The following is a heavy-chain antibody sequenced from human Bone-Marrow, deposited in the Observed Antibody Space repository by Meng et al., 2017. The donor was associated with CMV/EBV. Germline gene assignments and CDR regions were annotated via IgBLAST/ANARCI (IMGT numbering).Heavy chain of an antibody. CDR1: GFTFSSYE. J-gene: IGHJ4*02. V-gene: IGHV3-9*01. Sequence: SLKISCAASGFTFSSYEMNWVRQAPGKGLEWVSGISWNSGSIGYADSVKGRFTISRDNAKNSLYLQMNSLRAEDTAFYYCAKGRFEYTSSSIDYWGQGTLVTVSS. CDR3: AKGRFEYTSSSIDY. D-gene: IGHD6-6*01. CDR2: ISWNSGSI.